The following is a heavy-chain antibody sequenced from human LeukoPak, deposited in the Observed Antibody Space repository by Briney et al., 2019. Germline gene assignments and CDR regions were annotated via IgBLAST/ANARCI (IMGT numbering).Heavy chain of an antibody. J-gene: IGHJ4*02. V-gene: IGHV3-7*01. CDR1: GFTFSNYW. D-gene: IGHD2/OR15-2a*01. CDR3: ARVNSVNYYFDY. Sequence: GGSLRLSCAASGFTFSNYWMTWVRQAPGKGLEWVANINQDGSQKYYVDSVKGRFTISRDNAKNPLYLQMNSLRAEDTAVYYCARVNSVNYYFDYWGQGTLVTVSS. CDR2: INQDGSQK.